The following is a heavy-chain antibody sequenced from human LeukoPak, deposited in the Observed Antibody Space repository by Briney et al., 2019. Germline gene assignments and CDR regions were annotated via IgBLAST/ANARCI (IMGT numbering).Heavy chain of an antibody. J-gene: IGHJ4*02. V-gene: IGHV3-64*02. CDR2: ISSNGGST. CDR3: ARDQAGSGHYADY. Sequence: GGSLRLSCAASGFTFSNYAMHWVRQAPGKGLQYVSDISSNGGSTYYADSVKGRFTISRDYSKNTLYLHMNSLRAEDTAVYYCARDQAGSGHYADYWGQGTLVTVSS. D-gene: IGHD3-10*01. CDR1: GFTFSNYA.